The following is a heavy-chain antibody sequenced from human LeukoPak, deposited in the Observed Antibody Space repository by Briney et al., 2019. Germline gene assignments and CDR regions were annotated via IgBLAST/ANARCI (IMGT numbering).Heavy chain of an antibody. V-gene: IGHV3-49*04. Sequence: GGSLRLSCEASGFSFSSYWMHWVRQAPGKGLEWVGFIRSKAYGGTTEYAASVKGRFTISRDDSKSIAYLQMNSLKTEDTAVYYCTRDVDYGDYVPLFDYWGQGTLVTVSS. CDR2: IRSKAYGGTT. CDR3: TRDVDYGDYVPLFDY. D-gene: IGHD4-17*01. J-gene: IGHJ4*02. CDR1: GFSFSSYW.